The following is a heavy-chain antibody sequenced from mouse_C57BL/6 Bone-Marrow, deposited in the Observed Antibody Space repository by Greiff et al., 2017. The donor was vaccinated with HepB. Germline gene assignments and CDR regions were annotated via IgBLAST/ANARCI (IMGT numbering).Heavy chain of an antibody. CDR1: GFNIKDDY. D-gene: IGHD1-1*01. CDR2: IDPENGDT. Sequence: EVQLQQSGAELVRPGASVKLSCTASGFNIKDDYMHWVKQRPEQGLEWIGWIDPENGDTEYASKFQGKATITADTSSSTAYLQLSSLTSEDTAVYYCTTYYYGSPLDYWGQGTTLTVSS. CDR3: TTYYYGSPLDY. V-gene: IGHV14-4*01. J-gene: IGHJ2*01.